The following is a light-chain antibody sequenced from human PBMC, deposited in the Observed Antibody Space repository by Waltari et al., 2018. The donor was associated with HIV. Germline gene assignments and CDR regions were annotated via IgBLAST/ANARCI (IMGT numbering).Light chain of an antibody. J-gene: IGKJ2*01. CDR1: QSISSY. CDR2: DAS. CDR3: QHRSSWPRGT. Sequence: EIVLTQSPATLSLSPGERATLSCRASQSISSYLAWYQQKPGQAPRLLIYDASNRATGIPARFSGSGSATDFTLTISSPEPEDFAVYYCQHRSSWPRGTFGQGTKLEIK. V-gene: IGKV3-11*01.